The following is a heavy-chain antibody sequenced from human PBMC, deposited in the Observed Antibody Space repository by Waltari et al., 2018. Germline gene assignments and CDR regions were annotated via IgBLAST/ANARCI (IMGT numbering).Heavy chain of an antibody. J-gene: IGHJ4*02. CDR1: GYTFTGYY. Sequence: QVQLVQSGAEVKKPGASVKVSCKASGYTFTGYYMHWVRQAPGQGLEWMGWINPNSGGTNYAQKVQGRGTMTRDTYISTAYMELSRLRSDDTAVYYCGRGRRSSSSGGATGYWGQGTLVTVSS. D-gene: IGHD6-6*01. V-gene: IGHV1-2*02. CDR3: GRGRRSSSSGGATGY. CDR2: INPNSGGT.